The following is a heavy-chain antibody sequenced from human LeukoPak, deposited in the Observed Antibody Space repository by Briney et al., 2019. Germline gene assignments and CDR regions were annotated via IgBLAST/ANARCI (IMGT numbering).Heavy chain of an antibody. J-gene: IGHJ3*02. CDR2: IGGFGDLK. CDR1: GFTFSSYS. V-gene: IGHV3-48*04. CDR3: ARDSESAAGAFDI. D-gene: IGHD6-25*01. Sequence: GGSLRLSCAGSGFTFSSYSMHWVRQAPGKGLEWVSHIGGFGDLKNYADSVKGRFTISRDNAKNSLYLQMNSLRVEDTAVYYCARDSESAAGAFDIWGQGTMVTVSS.